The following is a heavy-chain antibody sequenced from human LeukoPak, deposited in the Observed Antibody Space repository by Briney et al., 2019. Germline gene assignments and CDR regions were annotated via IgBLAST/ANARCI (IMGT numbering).Heavy chain of an antibody. CDR2: INPSGGST. Sequence: ASVKVSCKASGYTFTSYYMHWVRQAPGQGLEWMGIINPSGGSTSYAQKFQGRVTMTRDTSTSTVYMELSSLRSEDTAVYYCARGGRGSRAASPYYFDYWGQGTLVTVSS. CDR1: GYTFTSYY. J-gene: IGHJ4*02. V-gene: IGHV1-46*01. CDR3: ARGGRGSRAASPYYFDY. D-gene: IGHD6-13*01.